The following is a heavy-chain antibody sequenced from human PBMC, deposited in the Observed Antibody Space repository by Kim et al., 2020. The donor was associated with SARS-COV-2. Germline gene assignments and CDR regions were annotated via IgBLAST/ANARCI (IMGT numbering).Heavy chain of an antibody. J-gene: IGHJ4*02. CDR3: AKDRIAAAGTFDY. D-gene: IGHD6-13*01. Sequence: YADSVKGRFTISRDNSKNTLYRQMNSLRAEDTAVYYCAKDRIAAAGTFDYWGQGTLVTVSS. V-gene: IGHV3-30*02.